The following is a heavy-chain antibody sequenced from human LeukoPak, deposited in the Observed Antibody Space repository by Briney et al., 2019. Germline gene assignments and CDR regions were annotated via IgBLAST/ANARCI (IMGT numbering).Heavy chain of an antibody. D-gene: IGHD3-3*01. CDR2: INPNSGGT. Sequence: GASVKVSCKASGYTFTGYYMHWVRQAPGQGLEWMGWINPNSGGTNYAQKFQGRVTMTRDTSISTAYMELSRLRSDDTAVYYCARGGYDFWSGSPLGYWGQGTLVTVSS. J-gene: IGHJ4*02. CDR1: GYTFTGYY. V-gene: IGHV1-2*02. CDR3: ARGGYDFWSGSPLGY.